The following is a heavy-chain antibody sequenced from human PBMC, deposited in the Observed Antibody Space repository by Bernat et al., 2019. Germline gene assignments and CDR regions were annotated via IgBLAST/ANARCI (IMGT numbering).Heavy chain of an antibody. CDR3: ATDWFCCLHY. J-gene: IGHJ4*02. CDR1: GVNFIDSW. Sequence: HLEESGGGLAKPGESLRLSCVVSGVNFIDSWMNWVRQVPGKGLEWVGRIRNKRDGGTSDYAAPVKGRFFISRDDSTNTVYLQMNSLKSEDTAMYYCATDWFCCLHYLGRGTIVTVSS. V-gene: IGHV3-15*07. CDR2: IRNKRDGGTS. D-gene: IGHD5/OR15-5a*01.